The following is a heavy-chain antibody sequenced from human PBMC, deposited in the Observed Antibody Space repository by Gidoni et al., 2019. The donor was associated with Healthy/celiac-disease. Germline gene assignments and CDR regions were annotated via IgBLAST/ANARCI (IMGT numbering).Heavy chain of an antibody. Sequence: QLQLQESGPGLVKPSETLSLTCTVSGGSISSSSYYWGWIRQPPGKGLEWIGSIDYRGSTYYHPSPNSRVPLSVGTSQNQFSLKLSSVTAADTAVYYCARDYGYSSSWYQFDYWGQGTLVTVSS. CDR1: GGSISSSSYY. V-gene: IGHV4-39*07. CDR3: ARDYGYSSSWYQFDY. J-gene: IGHJ4*02. CDR2: IDYRGST. D-gene: IGHD6-13*01.